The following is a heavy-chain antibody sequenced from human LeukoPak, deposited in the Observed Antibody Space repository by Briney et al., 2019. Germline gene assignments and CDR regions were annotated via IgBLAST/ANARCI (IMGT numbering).Heavy chain of an antibody. J-gene: IGHJ5*02. CDR2: IYVDGRTT. Sequence: GGSLRLSCVASGFTFSNYWMHWVRQPPGKGLVWVSRIYVDGRTTNYADSVKGRFTISRDNAKNTVYLEMNSLGVEDTATYYCIRDFRSADLWGQGTLVTVTS. CDR1: GFTFSNYW. CDR3: IRDFRSADL. V-gene: IGHV3-74*01.